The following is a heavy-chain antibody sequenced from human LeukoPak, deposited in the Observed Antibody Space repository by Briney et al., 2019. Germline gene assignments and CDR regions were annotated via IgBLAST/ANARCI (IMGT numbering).Heavy chain of an antibody. J-gene: IGHJ5*02. CDR2: IYVDGRTT. Sequence: GGSLRLSCVASGFTFSNYWMHWVRQPPGKGLVWVSRIYVDGRTTNYADSVKGRFTISRDNAKNTVYLEMNSLGVEDTATYYCIRDFRSADLWGQGTLVTVTS. CDR1: GFTFSNYW. CDR3: IRDFRSADL. V-gene: IGHV3-74*01.